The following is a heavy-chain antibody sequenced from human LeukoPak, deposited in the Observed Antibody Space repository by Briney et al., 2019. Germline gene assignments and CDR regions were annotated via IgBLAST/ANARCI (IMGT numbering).Heavy chain of an antibody. J-gene: IGHJ3*02. CDR1: GYTFTSYD. CDR2: MNPNSGNT. Sequence: ASVKVSCKASGYTFTSYDINWVRQATGQGVEWMGWMNPNSGNTGYAQKFQGRVTMTRNTSISTAYMELSSLRSEDTAVYYCARVGNYYDSSGYYLDAFDIWGQGTMVTVSS. D-gene: IGHD3-22*01. V-gene: IGHV1-8*01. CDR3: ARVGNYYDSSGYYLDAFDI.